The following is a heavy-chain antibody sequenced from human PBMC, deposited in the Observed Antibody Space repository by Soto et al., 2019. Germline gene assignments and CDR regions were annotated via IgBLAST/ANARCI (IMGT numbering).Heavy chain of an antibody. CDR1: GYTFTSYG. CDR2: ISAYNGNT. CDR3: ARVHPYYYGSGSYEY. Sequence: VKVSCKASGYTFTSYGISWVRQAPGQGLEWMGWISAYNGNTNYAQKLQGRVTMTTDTSTSTAYMELRSLRSDDTAVYYCARVHPYYYGSGSYEYWGQGTLVTVSS. J-gene: IGHJ4*02. D-gene: IGHD3-10*01. V-gene: IGHV1-18*04.